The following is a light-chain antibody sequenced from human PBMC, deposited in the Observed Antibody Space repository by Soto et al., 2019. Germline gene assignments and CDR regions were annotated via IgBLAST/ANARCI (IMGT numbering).Light chain of an antibody. CDR3: CSYAGSSTPYV. J-gene: IGLJ1*01. CDR1: SSDVGSYNL. V-gene: IGLV2-23*01. CDR2: DDT. Sequence: QSVLTQPASVSGSPGQSITISCTGTSSDVGSYNLVSWYQQHPGKVPKLMIHDDTKRPSGVSNRFSGSKSGNTASLTISGLQSEDEADYYCCSYAGSSTPYVFGTGTKVTVL.